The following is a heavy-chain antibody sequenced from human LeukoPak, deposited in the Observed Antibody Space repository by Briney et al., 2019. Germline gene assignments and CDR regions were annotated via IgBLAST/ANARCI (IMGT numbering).Heavy chain of an antibody. J-gene: IGHJ5*02. D-gene: IGHD3-10*01. CDR1: GGSVSSGSYY. CDR2: IYYSGST. V-gene: IGHV4-61*01. CDR3: ARNPLNYYGSGSYPGWFDP. Sequence: SETLSLTCTVSGGSVSSGSYYWSWIRQPPGKGLEWIGYIYYSGSTNYNPSLKSRVTISVDTSKNQFSLKLSSVTAADTAVYYCARNPLNYYGSGSYPGWFDPWGQGTLVTVSS.